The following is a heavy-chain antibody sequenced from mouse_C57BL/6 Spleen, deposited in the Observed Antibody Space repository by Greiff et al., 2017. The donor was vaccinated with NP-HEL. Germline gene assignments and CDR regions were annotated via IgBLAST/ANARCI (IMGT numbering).Heavy chain of an antibody. CDR2: IYPSDSET. Sequence: QVQLQQSGAELVRPGSSVKLSCKASGYTFTSYWMDWVKQRPGQGLEWIGNIYPSDSETHYNQKFKDKATLTVDKPSSTAYMQLSSLTSEDSAVYYCARITTVVEGYWGQGTTLTVSS. V-gene: IGHV1-61*01. D-gene: IGHD1-1*01. J-gene: IGHJ2*01. CDR1: GYTFTSYW. CDR3: ARITTVVEGY.